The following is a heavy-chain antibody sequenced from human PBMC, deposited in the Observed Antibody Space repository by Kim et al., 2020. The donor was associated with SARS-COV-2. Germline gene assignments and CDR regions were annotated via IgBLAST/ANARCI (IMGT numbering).Heavy chain of an antibody. CDR3: ASLYCSGGSCYGGLGY. D-gene: IGHD2-15*01. Sequence: ASVKVSCKASGYTFTSYAMNWVRQAPGQGLEWMGWINTNTGNPTYAQGFTGRFVFSLDTSVSTAYLQISSLKAEDTAVYYWASLYCSGGSCYGGLGYWGQGTLVTVSS. J-gene: IGHJ4*02. CDR1: GYTFTSYA. V-gene: IGHV7-4-1*02. CDR2: INTNTGNP.